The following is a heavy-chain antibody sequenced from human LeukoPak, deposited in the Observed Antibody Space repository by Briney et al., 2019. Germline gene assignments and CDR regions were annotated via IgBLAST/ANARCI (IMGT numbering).Heavy chain of an antibody. J-gene: IGHJ3*02. V-gene: IGHV4-31*03. CDR3: ARANPLVVIDAFDI. D-gene: IGHD3-22*01. Sequence: SETLSLTCTVSGGSISSGGYYWSWIRQHPGKGLEWIGYICYSGSTYYNSSLKSRVTISVDTSKNQFSLKLSSVTAADTAVYYCARANPLVVIDAFDIWGQGTMVTVSS. CDR1: GGSISSGGYY. CDR2: ICYSGST.